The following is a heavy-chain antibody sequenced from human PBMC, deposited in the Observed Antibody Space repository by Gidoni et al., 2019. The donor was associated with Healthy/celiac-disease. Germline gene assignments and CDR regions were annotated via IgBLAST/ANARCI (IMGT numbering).Heavy chain of an antibody. CDR1: GGSISSSSYY. J-gene: IGHJ4*02. V-gene: IGHV4-39*01. D-gene: IGHD3-10*01. Sequence: GPGLVKPSETLSLTCTVSGGSISSSSYYWGWIRQPPGKGLEWIGSIYYSGSTYYNPSLKSRVTISVDTSKNQFSLKLSSVTAADTAVYYCATLRGYYFDYWGQGTLVTVSS. CDR2: IYYSGST. CDR3: ATLRGYYFDY.